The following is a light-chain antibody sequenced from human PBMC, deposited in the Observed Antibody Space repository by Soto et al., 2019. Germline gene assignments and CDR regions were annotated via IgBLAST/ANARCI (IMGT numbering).Light chain of an antibody. CDR3: QQSYSTPWT. V-gene: IGKV1-39*01. J-gene: IGKJ1*01. Sequence: DIQMTQSPSSLSASAGDRVTITCRASQSISSYLNWYQQKLGKAPKLLIYAASSLQSGVPSRFSGSGSGTDFTLTISSLQPEDFATYYCQQSYSTPWTFGQGTQVEIK. CDR2: AAS. CDR1: QSISSY.